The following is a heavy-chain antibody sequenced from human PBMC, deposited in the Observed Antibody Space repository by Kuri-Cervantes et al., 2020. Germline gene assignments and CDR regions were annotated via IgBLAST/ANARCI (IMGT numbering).Heavy chain of an antibody. D-gene: IGHD4-17*01. V-gene: IGHV1-8*01. CDR1: GYTFTSYD. CDR3: ARDTPNYGDYADAFDI. Sequence: ASVKVSCKASGYTFTSYDINWVRQATGQGLEWMGWMNPNSGNTGYARKLQGRVTMTTDTSTSTAYMELRSLRSDDTAVYYCARDTPNYGDYADAFDIWGQGTMVTVSS. CDR2: MNPNSGNT. J-gene: IGHJ3*02.